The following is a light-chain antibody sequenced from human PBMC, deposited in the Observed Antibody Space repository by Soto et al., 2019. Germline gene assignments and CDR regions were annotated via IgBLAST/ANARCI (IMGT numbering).Light chain of an antibody. V-gene: IGKV3-20*01. Sequence: EIVLTQSPATLSLSPGERATLSCRASQSVRSNYLAWYQQKPGQAPRFLIYDASSRATGIPDRFSGSWSGTDFTLTISRLEPEDFAVYYCQQYGSSPLTFGRGTKVEIK. J-gene: IGKJ4*01. CDR1: QSVRSNY. CDR2: DAS. CDR3: QQYGSSPLT.